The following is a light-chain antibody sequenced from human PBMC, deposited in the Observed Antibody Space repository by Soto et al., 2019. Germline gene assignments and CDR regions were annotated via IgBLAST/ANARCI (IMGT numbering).Light chain of an antibody. V-gene: IGLV2-14*02. J-gene: IGLJ1*01. Sequence: QSVLTQVASVSGSPGQSITISCTGTSSDVGTFNLVSWYQQHPGKAPRLMIYDVTNRPSGVSDRFSGSKSGNTASLTISGLQAEDEADYYCSSYTSSSTPYVFGTGTKVTVL. CDR3: SSYTSSSTPYV. CDR2: DVT. CDR1: SSDVGTFNL.